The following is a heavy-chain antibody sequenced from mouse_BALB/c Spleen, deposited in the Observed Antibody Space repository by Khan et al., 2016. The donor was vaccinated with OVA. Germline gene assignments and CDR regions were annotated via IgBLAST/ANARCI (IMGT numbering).Heavy chain of an antibody. CDR2: IRSGGST. J-gene: IGHJ3*01. D-gene: IGHD2-14*01. CDR1: GFSLNTYG. V-gene: IGHV2-2*01. CDR3: ARNSYMYDFTY. Sequence: VKLEESGPGLVQPSQSLSITCTVSGFSLNTYGIHWIRQSQGKGLEWLGVIRSGGSTDYNGAFISRLNITKDNSKSQVFFKLSSLQADDTAIYYCARNSYMYDFTYWGQGTLVTVSA.